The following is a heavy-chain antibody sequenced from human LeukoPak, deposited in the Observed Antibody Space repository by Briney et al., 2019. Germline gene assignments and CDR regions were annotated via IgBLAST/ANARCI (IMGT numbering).Heavy chain of an antibody. D-gene: IGHD5/OR15-5a*01. J-gene: IGHJ3*02. V-gene: IGHV4-34*01. CDR1: GGSISSYY. Sequence: SETLSLTCTVSGGSISSYYWSWIRQPPGRGLEWIGEINHSGSTNYNPSLKSRVTISVDTSKNQFSLKLSSVTAADTAVYYCARGSSTIPTSGAFDIWGQGTMVTVSS. CDR2: INHSGST. CDR3: ARGSSTIPTSGAFDI.